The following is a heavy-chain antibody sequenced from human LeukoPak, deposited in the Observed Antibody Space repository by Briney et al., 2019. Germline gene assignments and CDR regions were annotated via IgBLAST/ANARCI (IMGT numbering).Heavy chain of an antibody. CDR1: GLTFSKFA. V-gene: IGHV3-23*01. CDR2: LSASGGGT. J-gene: IGHJ3*02. D-gene: IGHD5-18*01. CDR3: ATVLHTSMTTWAAFDT. Sequence: GGSLRLSCAASGLTFSKFAMTWVRQTPGKGLEWVSALSASGGGTFYAHSVKGRFTNSRDNSKNTVSLQMNSLRSEDTALYYFATVLHTSMTTWAAFDTWGQGTMVRVS.